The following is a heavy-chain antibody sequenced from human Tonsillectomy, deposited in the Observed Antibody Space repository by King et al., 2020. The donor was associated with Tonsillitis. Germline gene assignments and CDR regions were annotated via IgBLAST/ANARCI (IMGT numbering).Heavy chain of an antibody. J-gene: IGHJ4*02. D-gene: IGHD4-11*01. CDR1: GFTFSSYA. CDR3: ARDGHYSNHKKLEY. Sequence: VQLVESGGGVVQPGRSLRLSCAASGFTFSSYAMHWVRQAPGKGLEWVAVISYDGSNKYYADSVKGRFTISRDNSKNTLYLQMNSLRAEDTAVYYCARDGHYSNHKKLEYWGQGTLVTVSS. CDR2: ISYDGSNK. V-gene: IGHV3-30*04.